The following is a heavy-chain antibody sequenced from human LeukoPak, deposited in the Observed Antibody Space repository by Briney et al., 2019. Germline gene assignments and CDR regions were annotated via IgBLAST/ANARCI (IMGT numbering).Heavy chain of an antibody. CDR3: ARAAPYYYDSSGDYAFDI. J-gene: IGHJ3*02. D-gene: IGHD3-22*01. CDR2: IIPIFGIA. Sequence: GASVKVPCKASGGTFSSYAISWVRQAPGQGLEWMGRIIPIFGIANYAQKFQGRVTITADKSTSTAYMELSSLRSEDTAVYYCARAAPYYYDSSGDYAFDIWGQGTMVTVSS. CDR1: GGTFSSYA. V-gene: IGHV1-69*04.